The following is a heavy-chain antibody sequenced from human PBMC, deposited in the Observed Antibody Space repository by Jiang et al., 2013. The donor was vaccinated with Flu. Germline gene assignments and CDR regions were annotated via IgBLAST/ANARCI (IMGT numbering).Heavy chain of an antibody. Sequence: GAEVKKPGASVKVSCRASGYTFTGFYIHWVRQAPGQGLEWMGRSNPNTGGTNYAQKFQDRVSMTRDASINTAYMELSRLTSDDTAVYFCARGLLCRGGRCSSSSVDYWGQGTLVTVSS. CDR1: GYTFTGFY. J-gene: IGHJ4*02. D-gene: IGHD2-15*01. CDR2: SNPNTGGT. V-gene: IGHV1-2*06. CDR3: ARGLLCRGGRCSSSSVDY.